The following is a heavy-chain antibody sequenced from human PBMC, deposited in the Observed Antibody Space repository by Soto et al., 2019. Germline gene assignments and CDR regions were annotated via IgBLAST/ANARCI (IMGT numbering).Heavy chain of an antibody. D-gene: IGHD6-6*01. CDR3: AKCGGSSGYEAADH. V-gene: IGHV3-23*01. Sequence: PXESLRLSSAASGFTFSNYYMSGVRQAPGKGLEWVSMISGSVDSTYYADSVKGRFTISRDNSKNTLYLQMNSLRAEDTAVYYCAKCGGSSGYEAADHWGQGTLVTVPS. J-gene: IGHJ4*02. CDR1: GFTFSNYY. CDR2: ISGSVDST.